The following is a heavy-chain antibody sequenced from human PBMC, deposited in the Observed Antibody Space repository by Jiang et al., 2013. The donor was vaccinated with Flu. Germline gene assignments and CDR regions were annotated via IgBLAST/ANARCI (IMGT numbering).Heavy chain of an antibody. D-gene: IGHD2-8*01. CDR1: GFSLSTSGMC. Sequence: TLTCTFSGFSLSTSGMCVSWIRQPPGKALEWLARIDWDDDKYYSTSLKTRLTISKDTSKNQVVLTMTNMDPVDTAVYYCARTTYAGGYYFDYWGQGTLVTVSS. J-gene: IGHJ4*02. CDR3: ARTTYAGGYYFDY. V-gene: IGHV2-70*11. CDR2: IDWDDDK.